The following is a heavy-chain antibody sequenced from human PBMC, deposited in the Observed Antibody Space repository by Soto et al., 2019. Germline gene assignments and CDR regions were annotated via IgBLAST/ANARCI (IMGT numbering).Heavy chain of an antibody. CDR1: GGSISSGGYY. V-gene: IGHV4-31*03. CDR3: AREGNNYDSSGYGGATAFDI. Sequence: QVQLQESGPGLVKPSQTLSLTCTVSGGSISSGGYYWSWIRQHPGKGLEWIGYIYYSGSTYYNPSLKSRVTISVDTSKNQDSRXLSSVTAADTAVYYCAREGNNYDSSGYGGATAFDIWGQGTMVTVSS. CDR2: IYYSGST. D-gene: IGHD3-22*01. J-gene: IGHJ3*02.